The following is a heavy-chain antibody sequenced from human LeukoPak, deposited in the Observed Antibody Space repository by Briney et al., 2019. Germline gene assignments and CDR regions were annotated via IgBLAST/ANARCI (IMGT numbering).Heavy chain of an antibody. Sequence: AASVEVSCKASGGTFSSYAISWVRQAPGQGLEWMGGIIPIFGTANYAQKFQGRVTITADESTSTAYMELSSLRSEDTAVYYCARDGSSIAARPLDYWGQGTLVTVSS. J-gene: IGHJ4*02. CDR2: IIPIFGTA. CDR1: GGTFSSYA. CDR3: ARDGSSIAARPLDY. D-gene: IGHD6-6*01. V-gene: IGHV1-69*13.